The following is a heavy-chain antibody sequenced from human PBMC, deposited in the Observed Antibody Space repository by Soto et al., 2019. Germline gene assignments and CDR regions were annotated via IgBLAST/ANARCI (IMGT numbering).Heavy chain of an antibody. V-gene: IGHV2-26*01. D-gene: IGHD3-22*01. CDR1: GFSLSNARMG. CDR2: IFSNDEK. Sequence: ESGPTLVNPTETLTLTCTVSGFSLSNARMGVSWIRQPPGKALEWLAHIFSNDEKSYSTSLKSRLTISKDTSKSQVVLTMTNMDPVDTATYYCARILRYYYDSSGYWLFDYWGQGTLVTVSS. J-gene: IGHJ4*02. CDR3: ARILRYYYDSSGYWLFDY.